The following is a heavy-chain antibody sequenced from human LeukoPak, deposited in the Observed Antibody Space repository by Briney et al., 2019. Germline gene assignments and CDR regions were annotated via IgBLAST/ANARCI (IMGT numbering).Heavy chain of an antibody. Sequence: GGSLRLSCAASGFTFSSYAVSWVRQAPGKGLEWVSDISGSGGRTYYADSAKGRFTISRDNSKNALYLQMNSLRAEDTAVYYGAKDLRDTAMVEYYFDYWGQGTLVTVAS. V-gene: IGHV3-23*01. D-gene: IGHD5-18*01. CDR1: GFTFSSYA. CDR3: AKDLRDTAMVEYYFDY. CDR2: ISGSGGRT. J-gene: IGHJ4*02.